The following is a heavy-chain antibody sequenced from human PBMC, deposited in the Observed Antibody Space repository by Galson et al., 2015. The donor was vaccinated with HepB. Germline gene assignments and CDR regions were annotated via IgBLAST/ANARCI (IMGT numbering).Heavy chain of an antibody. V-gene: IGHV4-39*01. Sequence: SETLSLTCTVSGGSISSSSYYWGWIRQPPGKGLEWIGSIYYSGSTYYNPSPKSRVTISVDTSKNQFSLKLSSVTAADTAVYYCASHCSSTSCQYYGMDVWGQGTTVTVSS. D-gene: IGHD2-2*01. CDR1: GGSISSSSYY. CDR2: IYYSGST. J-gene: IGHJ6*02. CDR3: ASHCSSTSCQYYGMDV.